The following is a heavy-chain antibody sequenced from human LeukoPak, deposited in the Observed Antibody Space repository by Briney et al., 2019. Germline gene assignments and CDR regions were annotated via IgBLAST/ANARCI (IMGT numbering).Heavy chain of an antibody. CDR2: ISRSGSTK. CDR3: ARVGGSGSYYNRFDY. J-gene: IGHJ4*02. Sequence: GGSLRLSCAASGFTFSDYNMRWIRQAPGKGLEWVSSISRSGSTKYYADSVKGRFTISRDNAKNSLFLQMNSLRAEDTAVYYCARVGGSGSYYNRFDYWGQGTLVTVSS. CDR1: GFTFSDYN. V-gene: IGHV3-11*04. D-gene: IGHD3-10*01.